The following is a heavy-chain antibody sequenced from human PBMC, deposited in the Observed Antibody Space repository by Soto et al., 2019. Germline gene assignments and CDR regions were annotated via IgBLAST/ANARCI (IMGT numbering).Heavy chain of an antibody. V-gene: IGHV1-69*05. D-gene: IGHD3-22*01. CDR2: IIPIFGTA. CDR1: GGTFSSYA. CDR3: ARGANILGGYYYDSSGYEYNWFDP. J-gene: IGHJ5*02. Sequence: QVQLVQSGAEVKKPGSSVKVSCKASGGTFSSYAISWVRQAPGQGLEWMGGIIPIFGTANYAQKFQGRVTITTDESTSTAYMELSSLRSEDTAVYYCARGANILGGYYYDSSGYEYNWFDPWGQGTLVTVSS.